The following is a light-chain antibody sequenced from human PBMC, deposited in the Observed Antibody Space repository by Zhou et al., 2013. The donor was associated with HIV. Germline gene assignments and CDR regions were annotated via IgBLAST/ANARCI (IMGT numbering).Light chain of an antibody. CDR2: AVS. V-gene: IGKV1-12*01. CDR3: QQADHFPWT. CDR1: QGISSR. J-gene: IGKJ1*01. Sequence: DIQMTQSPSSVSASVGDRVTITCRASQGISSRFAWYQQKPGKAPKLLIYAVSSLKNDVPSRFSGSGSGTDFTLTISSLQPEDFATYYCQQADHFPWTFGQGTKVEIK.